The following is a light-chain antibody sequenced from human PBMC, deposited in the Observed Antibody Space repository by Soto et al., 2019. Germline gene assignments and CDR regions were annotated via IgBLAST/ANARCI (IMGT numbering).Light chain of an antibody. CDR2: GNN. CDR1: SSNIGSNT. V-gene: IGLV1-44*01. Sequence: QSVLTPPPSASGTPGQRVTISSSGSSSNIGSNTVNWYQHLPGTAPKLLIYGNNQRPSGVPDRFSGSKSGTSASLAISGLQSEDEADYYCAAWDDSLNGFVFGRGTKVTVL. J-gene: IGLJ1*01. CDR3: AAWDDSLNGFV.